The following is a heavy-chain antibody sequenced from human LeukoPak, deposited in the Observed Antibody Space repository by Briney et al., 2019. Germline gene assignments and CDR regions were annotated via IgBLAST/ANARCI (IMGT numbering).Heavy chain of an antibody. CDR1: GFTFDDDD. CDR3: AKSSGGRLPCAQH. J-gene: IGHJ1*01. V-gene: IGHV3-20*04. CDR2: IHWNGTSI. D-gene: IGHD1-26*01. Sequence: GGSLRLSCAASGFTFDDDDMTWVRQVPGKGLEWVSAIHWNGTSIGYADSVKGRFTISRDNAKNSVYLQMNSLRAEDTAVYYCAKSSGGRLPCAQHWGQGTLVTVSS.